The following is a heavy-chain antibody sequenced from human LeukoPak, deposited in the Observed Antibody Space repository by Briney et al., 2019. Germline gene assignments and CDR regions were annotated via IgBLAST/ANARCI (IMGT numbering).Heavy chain of an antibody. Sequence: NPGGSLRLSCAPSGFTLSDYYMSWLPRAPGKGLEWVSYISSSGSTIDYADSVRGRFTISRDNAKNSLYLQMNSLRAEDTAVYYCAKDWAYYYDNYGLDYWGQGTLVTASS. CDR3: AKDWAYYYDNYGLDY. V-gene: IGHV3-11*04. J-gene: IGHJ4*02. D-gene: IGHD3-22*01. CDR1: GFTLSDYY. CDR2: ISSSGSTI.